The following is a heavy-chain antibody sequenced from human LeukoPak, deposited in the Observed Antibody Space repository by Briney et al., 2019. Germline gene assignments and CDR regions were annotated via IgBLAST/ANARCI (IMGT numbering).Heavy chain of an antibody. CDR1: GYTFTSYA. CDR3: ARGGYSYGYWYFDL. D-gene: IGHD5-18*01. CDR2: INTNTGNP. Sequence: ASVKVSCTASGYTFTSYAMNWVRQAPGQGLEWMGWINTNTGNPTYAQGFTGRFVFSLDTSVSTAYLQISSLKAEDTAVYYCARGGYSYGYWYFDLWGRGTLVTVSS. J-gene: IGHJ2*01. V-gene: IGHV7-4-1*02.